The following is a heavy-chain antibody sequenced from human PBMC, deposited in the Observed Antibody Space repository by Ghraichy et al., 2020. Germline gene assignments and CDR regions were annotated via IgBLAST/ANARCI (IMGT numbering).Heavy chain of an antibody. Sequence: GGSLRLSCAASGFTVSSNYMSWVRQAPGKGLEWVSVIYSGDNTYYADSVKGRFTISRHNSMNTLYLQMNSLRAEDTAVYYCARDRGHGYCSSTSCYAGAFDLWGQGTMVTVSS. V-gene: IGHV3-53*04. D-gene: IGHD2-2*01. J-gene: IGHJ3*01. CDR2: IYSGDNT. CDR1: GFTVSSNY. CDR3: ARDRGHGYCSSTSCYAGAFDL.